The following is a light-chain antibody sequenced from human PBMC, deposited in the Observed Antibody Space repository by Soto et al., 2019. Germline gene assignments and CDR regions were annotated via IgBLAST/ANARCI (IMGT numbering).Light chain of an antibody. V-gene: IGLV2-11*01. CDR1: SSDVGDYNY. J-gene: IGLJ2*01. CDR2: DVN. Sequence: QSALTQPRSVSGSPGQSVTISCTGTSSDVGDYNYVSWYQQHPGKAPKLMIYDVNKRPLGVPDRFSGSKSGNTASLTISGLHAEDEADYYCCSFEGRKILVFGRGTQLTVL. CDR3: CSFEGRKILV.